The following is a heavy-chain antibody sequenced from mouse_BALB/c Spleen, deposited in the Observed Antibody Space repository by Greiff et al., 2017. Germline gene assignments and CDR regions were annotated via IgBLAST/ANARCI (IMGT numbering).Heavy chain of an antibody. J-gene: IGHJ4*01. CDR1: GFTFSSYG. Sequence: EVMLVESGGDLVKPGGSLKLSCAASGFTFSSYGMSWVRQTPDKRLEWVATISSGGSYTYYPDSVKGRFTISRDNAKNTLYLQMSSLKSEDTAMYYCARHEDDYDGYYAMDYWGQGTSVTVSS. CDR2: ISSGGSYT. V-gene: IGHV5-6*01. D-gene: IGHD2-4*01. CDR3: ARHEDDYDGYYAMDY.